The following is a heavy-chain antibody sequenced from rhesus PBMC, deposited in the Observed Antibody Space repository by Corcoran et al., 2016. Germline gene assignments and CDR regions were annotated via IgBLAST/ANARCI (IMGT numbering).Heavy chain of an antibody. D-gene: IGHD1-26*01. Sequence: QVQLQESGPGVVKPSETLSLTCAVSGGSISVSYRWSWISQPPGKGLAWIGYIYGSSTSTNYNPSLKGRGNMSKDTAKNQFSWKLSSVAAADTAVYYCARDSGITGTRCAFDFWGQGLRVTVSS. CDR2: IYGSSTST. J-gene: IGHJ3*01. CDR1: GGSISVSYR. V-gene: IGHV4S10*01. CDR3: ARDSGITGTRCAFDF.